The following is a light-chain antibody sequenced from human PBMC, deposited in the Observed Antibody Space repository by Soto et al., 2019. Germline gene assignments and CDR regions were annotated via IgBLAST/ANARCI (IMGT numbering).Light chain of an antibody. CDR1: TGAVTGDYY. Sequence: QAVVTQEPSLTVSPGGTVTLTCASNTGAVTGDYYQNWFQQKPGQAPRTLIYRGTNRYSWTPARFSGSLLGGKAALTLSAVQPEDEADYYCLLAYGGAYVFGTGTKLTVL. V-gene: IGLV7-43*01. CDR3: LLAYGGAYV. J-gene: IGLJ1*01. CDR2: RGT.